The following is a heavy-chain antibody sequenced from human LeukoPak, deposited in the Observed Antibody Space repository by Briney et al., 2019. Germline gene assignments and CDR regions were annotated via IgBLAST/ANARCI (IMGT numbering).Heavy chain of an antibody. Sequence: GASVKVSCKASGYTFTSYAMNWVRQAPGQGLEWMGIINPSGGSTSYAQKFQGRVTMTRDMSTSTVYMELSSLRADDTAVYYCAKRRGLELTYYYHMDVWGKGTSVTVSS. CDR3: AKRRGLELTYYYHMDV. D-gene: IGHD1-7*01. CDR2: INPSGGST. V-gene: IGHV1-46*01. CDR1: GYTFTSYA. J-gene: IGHJ6*03.